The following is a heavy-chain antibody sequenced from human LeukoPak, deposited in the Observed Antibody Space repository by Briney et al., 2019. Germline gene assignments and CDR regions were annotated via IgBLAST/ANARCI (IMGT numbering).Heavy chain of an antibody. J-gene: IGHJ6*03. D-gene: IGHD6-19*01. CDR1: GYSFTHFD. V-gene: IGHV1-8*01. Sequence: ASVQVSCQASGYSFTHFDINGVRQAAGQGLDWMGWMNPNSGNKGYAQKFQGRVTMTMNTSKSTAYMELSSLRSEDTAVYYCARGPQWRGDYYYMDVWGRGTTVTVSS. CDR2: MNPNSGNK. CDR3: ARGPQWRGDYYYMDV.